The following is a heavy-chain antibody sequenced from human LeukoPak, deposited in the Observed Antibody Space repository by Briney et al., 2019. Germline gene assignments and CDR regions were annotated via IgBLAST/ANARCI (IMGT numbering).Heavy chain of an antibody. D-gene: IGHD2-2*01. CDR3: ATVGEYCSSTSCQN. Sequence: PGGSLRLSCAASGFTVSDNYMSWVRQAPGKGLEWVAVIYSGGTTYYAASVKGRFTISRDSSKNTLDLQMNSLRSEDTAVYYCATVGEYCSSTSCQNWGQGTLVTVSS. CDR1: GFTVSDNY. V-gene: IGHV3-53*05. J-gene: IGHJ4*02. CDR2: IYSGGTT.